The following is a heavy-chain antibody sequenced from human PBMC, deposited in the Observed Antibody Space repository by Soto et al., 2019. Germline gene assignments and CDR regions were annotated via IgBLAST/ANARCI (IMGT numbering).Heavy chain of an antibody. Sequence: SETRSLTCNVSGGSVPNSSSYWGWILHSQGKGLERIGSVYYRGRSYSKSSVKSRVTISVDTSKNQFSLNFNSVTASDTALYYCVSQRTTVLTQAYFDYWGPGALVTVSS. J-gene: IGHJ4*02. V-gene: IGHV4-39*01. D-gene: IGHD4-17*01. CDR2: VYYRGRS. CDR1: GGSVPNSSSY. CDR3: VSQRTTVLTQAYFDY.